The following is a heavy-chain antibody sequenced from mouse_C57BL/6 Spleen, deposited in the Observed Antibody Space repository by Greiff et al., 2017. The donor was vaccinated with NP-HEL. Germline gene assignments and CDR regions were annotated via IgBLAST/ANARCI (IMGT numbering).Heavy chain of an antibody. CDR1: GFTFSDYG. J-gene: IGHJ4*01. CDR2: ISSGSSTI. V-gene: IGHV5-17*01. Sequence: EVQRVESGGGLVKPGGSLKLSCAASGFTFSDYGMHWVRQAPEKGLEWVAYISSGSSTIYYADTVKGRFTISRDNAKNTLFLQMTSLRSEDTAMYYCARELPPYAMDYWGQGTSVTVSS. CDR3: ARELPPYAMDY. D-gene: IGHD2-1*01.